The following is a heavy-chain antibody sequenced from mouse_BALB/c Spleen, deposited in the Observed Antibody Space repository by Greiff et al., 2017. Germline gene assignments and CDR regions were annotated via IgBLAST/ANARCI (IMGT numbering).Heavy chain of an antibody. CDR1: GFTFSSFG. D-gene: IGHD3-3*01. V-gene: IGHV5-17*02. Sequence: VQLKESGGGLVQPGGSRKLSCAASGFTFSSFGMYWVRQAPEKGLEWVAYISSGSSTIYYADTVKGRFTISRDNPKNTLFLQMTSLRSEDTAMYYCGRGDPRDAMDYWGQGTSVTVSS. J-gene: IGHJ4*01. CDR2: ISSGSSTI. CDR3: GRGDPRDAMDY.